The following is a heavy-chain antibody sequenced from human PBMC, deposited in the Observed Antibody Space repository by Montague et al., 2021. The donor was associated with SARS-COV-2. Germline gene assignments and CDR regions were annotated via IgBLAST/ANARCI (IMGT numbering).Heavy chain of an antibody. CDR2: IDWDDDK. D-gene: IGHD6-19*01. J-gene: IGHJ4*02. Sequence: PALVKPTQTLTLTCTFSGFSLNTSGMCVSWIRQPPGKALEWLAHIDWDDDKYYSTSLKTRLTISKDTSKNQVVLTMTNMDPVDTATYYRARTYAPSAVAVGYWGQGTLVTVSS. CDR3: ARTYAPSAVAVGY. CDR1: GFSLNTSGMC. V-gene: IGHV2-70*01.